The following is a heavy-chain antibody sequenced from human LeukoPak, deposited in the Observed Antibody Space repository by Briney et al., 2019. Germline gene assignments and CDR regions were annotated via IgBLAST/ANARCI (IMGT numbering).Heavy chain of an antibody. V-gene: IGHV3-7*05. CDR1: GFTFSSYA. CDR2: IKQDGSEK. CDR3: ARFRYGSGSYYADY. Sequence: GGSLRLSCAASGFTFSSYAMHWVRQAPGKGLEWVANIKQDGSEKYYVDSVKGRFTISRDNAKNSLYLQMNSLRAEDTAVYYCARFRYGSGSYYADYWGQGTLVTVSS. J-gene: IGHJ4*02. D-gene: IGHD3-10*01.